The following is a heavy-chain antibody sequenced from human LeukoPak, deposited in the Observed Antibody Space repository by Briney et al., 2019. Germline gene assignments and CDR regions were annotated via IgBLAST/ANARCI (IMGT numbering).Heavy chain of an antibody. J-gene: IGHJ6*04. CDR2: ISAYNGNT. Sequence: ASVTVSCKASGYTFTSYGISGVRQAPGQGLEWMGWISAYNGNTNYAQKLQGRVTMTTDTSTSTAYMELRSLRSDDTAVYYCARDYRYCGGDCYPPWGVVFWGKGTTVTVSS. D-gene: IGHD2-21*02. CDR1: GYTFTSYG. V-gene: IGHV1-18*01. CDR3: ARDYRYCGGDCYPPWGVVF.